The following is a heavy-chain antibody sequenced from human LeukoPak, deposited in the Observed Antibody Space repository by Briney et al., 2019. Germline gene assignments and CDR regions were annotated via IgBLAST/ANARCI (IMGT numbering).Heavy chain of an antibody. Sequence: QPGGSLRLSCAVSGFTFSSYWMHWVRHAPGKGLVWLSRTSNDESSTAYADSVKGRFTISRDNSMDTLFLQMNSLRAEDTAVYYCAKGREWVVVPAALDVWGQGTTVTVSS. CDR2: TSNDESST. CDR1: GFTFSSYW. J-gene: IGHJ6*02. V-gene: IGHV3-74*01. CDR3: AKGREWVVVPAALDV. D-gene: IGHD2-2*01.